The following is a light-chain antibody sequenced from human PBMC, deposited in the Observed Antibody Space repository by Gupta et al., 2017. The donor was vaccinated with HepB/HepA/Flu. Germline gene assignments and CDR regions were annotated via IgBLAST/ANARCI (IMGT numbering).Light chain of an antibody. CDR1: QSLLHSNGYNS. J-gene: IGKJ4*01. V-gene: IGKV2-28*01. Sequence: IGVAQAPLPLPFTTGEPASISCRSRQSLLHSNGYNSLDWYLQKPGQSPQLLIYWGSNRASGIPDRFSGSGSGTDFTLTISRVEAEDVGVYFCKQDIQTPLTFGGGTKVEIK. CDR2: WGS. CDR3: KQDIQTPLT.